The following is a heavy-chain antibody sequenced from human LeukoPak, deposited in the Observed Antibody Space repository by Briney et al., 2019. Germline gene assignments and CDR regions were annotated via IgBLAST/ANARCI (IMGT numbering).Heavy chain of an antibody. J-gene: IGHJ4*02. CDR2: INPNSGGT. CDR3: ARGYSSSWYVTGGPDY. CDR1: GYTFTGYY. D-gene: IGHD6-13*01. V-gene: IGHV1-2*02. Sequence: GASAKVSCKASGYTFTGYYMHWVRQAPGQGLEWMGWINPNSGGTNYAQKFQGRVTMTRDTSISTAYTELSRLRSDDTAVYYCARGYSSSWYVTGGPDYWGQGTLVTVSS.